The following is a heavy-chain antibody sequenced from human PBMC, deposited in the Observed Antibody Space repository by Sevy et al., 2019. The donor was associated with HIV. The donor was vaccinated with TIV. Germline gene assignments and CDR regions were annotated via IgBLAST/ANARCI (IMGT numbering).Heavy chain of an antibody. CDR2: ISYDGSNK. Sequence: GGSLRLSCAASGFTFSSYAMHWVRQAPGKGLEWVAVISYDGSNKYHADSVKGRFTISRDNSKNTLYLQMNSLRAEDTAVYYCARDRGYCSGGSCYRDAFDIWGQGTMVTVSS. CDR1: GFTFSSYA. CDR3: ARDRGYCSGGSCYRDAFDI. J-gene: IGHJ3*02. V-gene: IGHV3-30-3*01. D-gene: IGHD2-15*01.